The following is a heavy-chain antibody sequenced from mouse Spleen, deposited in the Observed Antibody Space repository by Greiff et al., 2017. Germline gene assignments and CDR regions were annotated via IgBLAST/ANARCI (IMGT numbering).Heavy chain of an antibody. CDR3: ARLGALYYYGSSSPLDY. CDR1: GYTFTSYW. D-gene: IGHD1-1*01. CDR2: IYPGSGST. J-gene: IGHJ2*01. V-gene: IGHV1-55*01. Sequence: QVQLQQPGAELVKPGASVKMSCKASGYTFTSYWITWVKQRPGQGLEWIGDIYPGSGSTNYNEKFKSKATLTVDTSSSTAYMQLSSLTSEDSAVYYCARLGALYYYGSSSPLDYWGQGTTLTVSS.